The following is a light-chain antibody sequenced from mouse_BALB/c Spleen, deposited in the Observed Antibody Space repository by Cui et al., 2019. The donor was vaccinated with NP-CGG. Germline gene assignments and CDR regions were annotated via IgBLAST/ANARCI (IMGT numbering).Light chain of an antibody. CDR1: TGAITTSNY. CDR2: GTN. Sequence: QAVVTQESALTPSPGATVTLTFRSTTGAITTSNYANWVQEKPDHLFTGLIGGTNNRAPGVPARFAGSLIGDRAALVITGAQTEDEAIYFCALWYSNHWVFGGGTKLTVL. CDR3: ALWYSNHWV. V-gene: IGLV1*01. J-gene: IGLJ1*01.